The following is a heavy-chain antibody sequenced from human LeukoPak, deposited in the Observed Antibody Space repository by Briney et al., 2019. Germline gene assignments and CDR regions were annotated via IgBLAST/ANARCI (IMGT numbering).Heavy chain of an antibody. D-gene: IGHD6-13*01. J-gene: IGHJ4*02. CDR1: GGSISSGSYY. V-gene: IGHV4-61*02. CDR3: ARGPNIAAAGSY. Sequence: SETPSLTCTVSGGSISSGSYYWSWIRQPAGKGLEWIGRIYTSGSTNYNPSLKSRVTISVDTSKNQFSLKLSSVTAAETAVYYCARGPNIAAAGSYWGQGTLVTVSS. CDR2: IYTSGST.